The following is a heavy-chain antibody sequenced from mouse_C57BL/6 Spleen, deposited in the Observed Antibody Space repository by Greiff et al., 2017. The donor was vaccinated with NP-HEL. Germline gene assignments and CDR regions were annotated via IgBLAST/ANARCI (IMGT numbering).Heavy chain of an antibody. CDR1: GYSITSGYY. Sequence: EVKLEESGPGLVKPSQSLSLTCSVTGYSITSGYYWNWIRQFPGNKLEWMGYISYDGSNNYNPSLKNRISITRDTSKNQFFLKWNSVTTEDTATYYCARYYYAMDYWGQGTSVTVSS. V-gene: IGHV3-6*01. CDR3: ARYYYAMDY. CDR2: ISYDGSN. J-gene: IGHJ4*01.